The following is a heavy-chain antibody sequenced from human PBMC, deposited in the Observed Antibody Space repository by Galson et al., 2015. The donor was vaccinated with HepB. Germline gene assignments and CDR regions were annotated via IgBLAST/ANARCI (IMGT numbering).Heavy chain of an antibody. J-gene: IGHJ6*02. V-gene: IGHV3-23*01. CDR2: ISGSGGST. CDR1: GFTFSSYA. D-gene: IGHD3-10*01. CDR3: AKKFGLAYYYYGMDV. Sequence: SLRLSCAASGFTFSSYAMSWVRQAPGKGLEWVSAISGSGGSTYYADSVKGRFTISRDNSKNTLYLQMNSLRAEDTAVYYCAKKFGLAYYYYGMDVWGQGTTVTVSS.